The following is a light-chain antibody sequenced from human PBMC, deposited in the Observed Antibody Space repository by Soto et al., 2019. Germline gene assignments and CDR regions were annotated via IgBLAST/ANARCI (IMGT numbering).Light chain of an antibody. CDR3: CSYAGSYTYV. Sequence: QSVLTQPRSVSGSPGQSVTISCTGTSSDVGGYNYVSWYQQHPGKAPKLMIYDVSKRPSGVPDRFSGSKSGNTASLTISGLQSDDEAYYYCCSYAGSYTYVFGTGTKLTVL. J-gene: IGLJ1*01. CDR1: SSDVGGYNY. CDR2: DVS. V-gene: IGLV2-11*01.